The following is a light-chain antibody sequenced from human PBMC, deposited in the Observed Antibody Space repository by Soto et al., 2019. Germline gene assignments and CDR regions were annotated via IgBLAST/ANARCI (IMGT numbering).Light chain of an antibody. CDR1: QSVSSY. CDR2: DAS. Sequence: EIVLTQSPATLSLSPGERATLSCRASQSVSSYLAWYQQKPGQAPRLLIYDASNRATGIPARFSGSGSWKDFTLTISSLEPEDFAVYYCQQRSNWPVTFGPGTKVDIK. V-gene: IGKV3-11*01. J-gene: IGKJ3*01. CDR3: QQRSNWPVT.